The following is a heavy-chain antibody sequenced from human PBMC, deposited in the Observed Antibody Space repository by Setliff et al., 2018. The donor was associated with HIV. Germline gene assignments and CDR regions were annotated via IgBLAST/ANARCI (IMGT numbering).Heavy chain of an antibody. Sequence: ASVKVSCKASGYTFTRYFMHCVRQAPGQGLEWLGMINPSGGSTWYAQKFQGRVTMTGDTSTNTLYMELSSLKSDDTAVYYCARGGYHGFGSYGDYWGQGTLVTVSS. V-gene: IGHV1-46*01. CDR3: ARGGYHGFGSYGDY. CDR2: INPSGGST. CDR1: GYTFTRYF. D-gene: IGHD3-10*01. J-gene: IGHJ4*02.